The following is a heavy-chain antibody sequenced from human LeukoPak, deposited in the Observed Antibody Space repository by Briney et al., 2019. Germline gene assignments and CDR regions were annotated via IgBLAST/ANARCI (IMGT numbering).Heavy chain of an antibody. J-gene: IGHJ4*02. CDR3: ARDRHHRFGELFP. V-gene: IGHV3-64*01. CDR2: ISSNGGST. Sequence: GGSLRLSCAASGFTFSSYAMHWVRQAPGKGLEYVSAISSNGGSTYYANSVKGRFTISRDNSKNTLYLQMGSLRAEDTAVYYCARDRHHRFGELFPWGQGTRVTVSS. D-gene: IGHD3-10*01. CDR1: GFTFSSYA.